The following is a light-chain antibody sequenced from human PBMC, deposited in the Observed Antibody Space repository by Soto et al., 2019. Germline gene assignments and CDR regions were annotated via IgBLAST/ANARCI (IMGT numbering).Light chain of an antibody. J-gene: IGLJ7*01. Sequence: QSVLTQPPSASGTPGQRVTISCSGSSSNIGSNTVSWFQQLPGRAPKLLLYNNNHRPSGVLDRFSGSKSGTSASLAISGLQSEDEADYYCPAWDVSLDGHVVFGGGTQLTVL. CDR3: PAWDVSLDGHVV. CDR1: SSNIGSNT. CDR2: NNN. V-gene: IGLV1-44*01.